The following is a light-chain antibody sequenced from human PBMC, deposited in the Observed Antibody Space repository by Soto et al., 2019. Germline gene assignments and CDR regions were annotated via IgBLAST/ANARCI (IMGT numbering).Light chain of an antibody. CDR2: TAS. CDR3: QQYNSYSEA. Sequence: DIQMTQSPSTLSTSLADRVTITCQAGQSISSWLAWYQQKPGKAPKLLIYTASSLESGVPSRFSGSGSGTEFTLLISSLQPDDFATYYCQQYNSYSEAFGQGTKVDIK. J-gene: IGKJ1*01. CDR1: QSISSW. V-gene: IGKV1-5*03.